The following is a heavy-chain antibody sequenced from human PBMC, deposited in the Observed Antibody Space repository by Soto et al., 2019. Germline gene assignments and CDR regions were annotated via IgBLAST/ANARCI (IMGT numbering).Heavy chain of an antibody. D-gene: IGHD2-15*01. CDR3: ARGWSDQFPEDFDY. CDR1: GFTFSSYG. Sequence: GGSLRLSCAASGFTFSSYGMHWVRQAPGKGLEWVAVIWYDGSNKYYADSVKGRFTISRDNSKNTLYLQMNSLRAEDTAVYYCARGWSDQFPEDFDYWGQGTLVTVSS. CDR2: IWYDGSNK. V-gene: IGHV3-33*01. J-gene: IGHJ4*02.